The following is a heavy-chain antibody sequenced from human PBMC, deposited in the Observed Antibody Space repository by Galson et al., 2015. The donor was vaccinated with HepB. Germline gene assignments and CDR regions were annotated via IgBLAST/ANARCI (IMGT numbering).Heavy chain of an antibody. CDR2: VHGNGDI. V-gene: IGHV3-53*01. J-gene: IGHJ4*02. CDR3: ASFGGSYIGG. Sequence: SQRLSCAASGFSVNDNNMCWVRQAPGKGLEWVSVVHGNGDIYYADSVKGRFSTSRDIRMNTLSLHMKSLRAEDTAMYYCASFGGSYIGGWGQGTLVTVSS. CDR1: GFSVNDNN. D-gene: IGHD3-16*01.